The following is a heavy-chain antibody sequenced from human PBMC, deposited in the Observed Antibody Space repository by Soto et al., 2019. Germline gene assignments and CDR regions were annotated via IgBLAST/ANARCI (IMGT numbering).Heavy chain of an antibody. CDR2: TYYRSKWYN. V-gene: IGHV6-1*01. CDR3: ARLSPIVVVPAARGTYYYYYGMDV. Sequence: SQTLSLTCAISGDSVSSNSAAWNWIRQSPSRGLEWLGRTYYRSKWYNDYAVSVKSRMTINPDTSKNQFSLQLNSVTPEDTAVYYCARLSPIVVVPAARGTYYYYYGMDVWGQGTTVTVSS. CDR1: GDSVSSNSAA. J-gene: IGHJ6*02. D-gene: IGHD2-2*01.